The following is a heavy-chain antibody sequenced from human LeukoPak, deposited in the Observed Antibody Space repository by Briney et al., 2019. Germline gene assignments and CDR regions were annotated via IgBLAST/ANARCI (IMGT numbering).Heavy chain of an antibody. V-gene: IGHV4-4*07. Sequence: SETLSLTCTVSGGSISTYYWSWIRQPAGKGLEWIGRIYTSGSTNYYPSLKSRVTMSVDTSKNQFSLKLSSVTAADTAVYYCARERYSYGVDYWGQGTLVTVSS. CDR1: GGSISTYY. D-gene: IGHD5-18*01. CDR3: ARERYSYGVDY. J-gene: IGHJ4*02. CDR2: IYTSGST.